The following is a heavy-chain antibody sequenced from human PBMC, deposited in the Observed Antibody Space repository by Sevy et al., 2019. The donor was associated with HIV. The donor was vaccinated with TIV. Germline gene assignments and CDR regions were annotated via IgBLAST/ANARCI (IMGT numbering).Heavy chain of an antibody. CDR3: ARIRTGYYYYYMDV. D-gene: IGHD4-17*01. J-gene: IGHJ6*03. Sequence: GGSLRLSCAASGFTFSSYSMKWVRQAPGKGLEWVSYISSSSSTIYYADSVKGRFTISRDNAKNSLYLQMNSLRDEDTAVYYCARIRTGYYYYYMDVWGKGTTVTVSS. CDR1: GFTFSSYS. V-gene: IGHV3-48*02. CDR2: ISSSSSTI.